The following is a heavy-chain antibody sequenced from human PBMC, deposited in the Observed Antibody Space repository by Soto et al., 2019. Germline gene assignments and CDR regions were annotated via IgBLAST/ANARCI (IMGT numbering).Heavy chain of an antibody. CDR2: ISYDGSNK. CDR3: AKDQDTALYYFDY. J-gene: IGHJ4*02. V-gene: IGHV3-30*18. CDR1: GFTFSSYG. D-gene: IGHD2-15*01. Sequence: PGGSLRLSCAASGFTFSSYGMHWVRQAPGKGLEWVAVISYDGSNKYYADSVKGRFTISRDNSKNTLYLQMNSLRAEDTAVYYCAKDQDTALYYFDYWGQGTLVTVSS.